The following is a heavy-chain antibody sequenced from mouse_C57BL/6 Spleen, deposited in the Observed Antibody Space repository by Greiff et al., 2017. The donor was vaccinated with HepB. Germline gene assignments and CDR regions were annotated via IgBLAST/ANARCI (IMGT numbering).Heavy chain of an antibody. V-gene: IGHV1-7*01. D-gene: IGHD2-4*01. CDR2: INPSSGYT. J-gene: IGHJ2*01. CDR1: GYTFTSYW. Sequence: QVQLQQSGAELAKPGASVKLSCKASGYTFTSYWMHWVKQRPGQGLEWIGYINPSSGYTKYNQKFKDKATLTAAKSSSTAYMQLSSLTYEDSAVYDCARWGGYYDYDIDYWGQGTTLTVSS. CDR3: ARWGGYYDYDIDY.